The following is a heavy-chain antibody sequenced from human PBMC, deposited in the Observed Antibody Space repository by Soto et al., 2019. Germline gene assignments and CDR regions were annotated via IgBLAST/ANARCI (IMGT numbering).Heavy chain of an antibody. CDR2: IFYTGVT. J-gene: IGHJ2*01. CDR1: GGSVSNASFY. CDR3: VRVLDSSWYADL. V-gene: IGHV4-61*03. D-gene: IGHD3-22*01. Sequence: QVQLQESGPGLVKPSETLSLTCSVSGGSVSNASFYWTWIRQAPGTGLEDIGYIFYTGVTNYNPSLSSRVTISLDTSKNHFSLKLNSMTAADTAVYYCVRVLDSSWYADLWGRGTLVTVSS.